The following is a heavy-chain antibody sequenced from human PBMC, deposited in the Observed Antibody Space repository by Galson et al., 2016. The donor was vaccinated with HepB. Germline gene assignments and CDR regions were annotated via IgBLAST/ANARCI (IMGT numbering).Heavy chain of an antibody. CDR3: ARVYSSSSPTYFYGLEV. Sequence: SLRLSCAASRFSFSSYSMNWVRQVPGKGLEWVSSITSSSSHIYYADSVKGRFTVFRDNAKNSLYLQMNSLRAEDTAVYYCARVYSSSSPTYFYGLEVWGQGTTVTVSS. CDR2: ITSSSSHI. J-gene: IGHJ6*02. V-gene: IGHV3-21*01. D-gene: IGHD6-6*01. CDR1: RFSFSSYS.